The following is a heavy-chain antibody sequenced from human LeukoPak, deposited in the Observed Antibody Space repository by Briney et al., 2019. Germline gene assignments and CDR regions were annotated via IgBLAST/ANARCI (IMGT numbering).Heavy chain of an antibody. CDR2: IDTSGNT. J-gene: IGHJ5*02. CDR1: GGSISSYY. Sequence: SETLSLTCTVSGGSISSYYWSWIRQPAGKGLEWIGRIDTSGNTNYKPSLKSRVTMSVDTSKNQFSLKLSSVTAADTAVYYCASVRVDHNWFDPWGREPWSPSPQ. V-gene: IGHV4-4*07. D-gene: IGHD3-9*01. CDR3: ASVRVDHNWFDP.